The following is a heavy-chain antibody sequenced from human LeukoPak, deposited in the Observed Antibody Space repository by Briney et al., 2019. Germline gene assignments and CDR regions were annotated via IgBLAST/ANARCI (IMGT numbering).Heavy chain of an antibody. V-gene: IGHV3-23*01. J-gene: IGHJ4*02. D-gene: IGHD3-3*01. CDR1: GFTFSSYA. CDR3: AKARSGYDFWSGYHTNDY. CDR2: ITGSGGSS. Sequence: GGSLRLSCAASGFTFSSYAMSWVRQAPGKGLEWVSVITGSGGSSYYIDSVRGRFTISRDNSKNTLYLQMNSLRAEDTAVYYCAKARSGYDFWSGYHTNDYWGQGTLVTVSS.